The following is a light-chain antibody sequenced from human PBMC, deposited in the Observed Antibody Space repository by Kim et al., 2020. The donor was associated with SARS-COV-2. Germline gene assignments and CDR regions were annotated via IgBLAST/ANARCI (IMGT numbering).Light chain of an antibody. J-gene: IGKJ1*01. CDR2: KTS. CDR3: QQYNDYSRT. Sequence: SASVGDRVTITCRASQTISSSLALYQQKPGKAPKLLIYKTSNLESGVPSRFSGSGSGTEFALTISSLQPDDFATYYCQQYNDYSRTFGQGTKLEI. CDR1: QTISSS. V-gene: IGKV1-5*03.